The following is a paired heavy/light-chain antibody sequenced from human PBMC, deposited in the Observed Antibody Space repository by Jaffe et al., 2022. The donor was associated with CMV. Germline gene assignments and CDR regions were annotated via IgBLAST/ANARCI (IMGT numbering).Light chain of an antibody. CDR2: TDN. J-gene: IGLJ1*01. Sequence: QSVLTQPPSASGTPGQRVTISCSGSSSNIGSNNVYWYQQLPRTAPKLLISTDNQRPSGVPDRFSGSKSGTSASLAISGLRSEDEADYYCAAWDDSLSASYVFGTGTKVTVL. V-gene: IGLV1-47*01. CDR3: AAWDDSLSASYV. CDR1: SSNIGSNN.
Heavy chain of an antibody. J-gene: IGHJ4*02. CDR2: IYYTGST. D-gene: IGHD1-1*01. CDR3: ARHVGRTQLWSHPDF. Sequence: QLQLQESGPGLVKSSETLSLTCTVSGGSISTYAYYWGWIRQPPGKGLEWIGNIYYTGSTHYNPSLKSRVTMSVDTSKNQFSLNLSSVTAADTAVYYCARHVGRTQLWSHPDFWGQGTLVTVSS. V-gene: IGHV4-39*01. CDR1: GGSISTYAYY.